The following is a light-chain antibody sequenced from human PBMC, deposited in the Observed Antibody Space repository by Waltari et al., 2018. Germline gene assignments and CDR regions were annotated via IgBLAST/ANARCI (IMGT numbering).Light chain of an antibody. V-gene: IGKV1-12*01. CDR1: QGISGA. J-gene: IGKJ4*01. Sequence: DIQMTQSPSFVSASLGDRVTISCRASQGISGALAWYQQKPGKAPNLLIYVASSLQSAVSSRCSASGSATDFTLTISSLLPEDFATYYCQQVHRFPLTFGGGTKVEIK. CDR3: QQVHRFPLT. CDR2: VAS.